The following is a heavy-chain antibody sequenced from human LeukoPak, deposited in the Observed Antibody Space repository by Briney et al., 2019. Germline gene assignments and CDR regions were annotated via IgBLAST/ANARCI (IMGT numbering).Heavy chain of an antibody. Sequence: SVKVSCKASLVTFSIYAISWVRHAPGQGLECMRSIIPILGIANYAQKFQGRVAITADKSTSTAYMELSSLRYEDTAVYYCARGRLIAVAGTYYYYYGMDLWGQGTTVSVSS. D-gene: IGHD6-19*01. CDR3: ARGRLIAVAGTYYYYYGMDL. CDR2: IIPILGIA. V-gene: IGHV1-69*04. CDR1: LVTFSIYA. J-gene: IGHJ6*01.